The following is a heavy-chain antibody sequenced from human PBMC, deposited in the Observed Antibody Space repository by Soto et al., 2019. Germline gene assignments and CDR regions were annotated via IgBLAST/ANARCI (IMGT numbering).Heavy chain of an antibody. V-gene: IGHV1-3*01. CDR2: INAGNGNT. Sequence: GASVKVSCKASGYTFTSYAMHWVRQAPGQRLEWMGWINAGNGNTKYSQKLQGKVTITRDTSASTAYMELSSLRSEDTAVYYCAREVIAAAGTFYYYGMDVWGQGTTVTVSS. CDR3: AREVIAAAGTFYYYGMDV. CDR1: GYTFTSYA. J-gene: IGHJ6*02. D-gene: IGHD6-13*01.